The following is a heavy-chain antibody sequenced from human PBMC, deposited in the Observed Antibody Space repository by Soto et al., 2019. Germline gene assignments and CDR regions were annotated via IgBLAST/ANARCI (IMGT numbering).Heavy chain of an antibody. CDR2: ISSSSSYT. CDR3: ARESSYDYGDRWFDP. J-gene: IGHJ5*02. V-gene: IGHV3-11*06. CDR1: GFTFSDYY. D-gene: IGHD4-17*01. Sequence: QVQLVESGGGLVKPGGSLRLSCAASGFTFSDYYMSWIRQAPGKGLEWVSYISSSSSYTNYADSVKGRFTISRDHAKNSLYLQMNSLRAEDTAVYYCARESSYDYGDRWFDPWGQGTLVTVSS.